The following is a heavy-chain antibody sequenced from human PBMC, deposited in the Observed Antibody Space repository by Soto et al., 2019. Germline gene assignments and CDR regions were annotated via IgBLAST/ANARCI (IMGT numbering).Heavy chain of an antibody. D-gene: IGHD3-22*01. CDR1: GFTFSSYA. J-gene: IGHJ5*01. V-gene: IGHV3-23*01. Sequence: GGSLRLSCATSGFTFSSYAMTWVRQAPGKGLEWVSAISGSGVSTYYADSVEGRFTISRDNSKKKLFLQMSSLRPEDTAVYYCAKDRQESSASYYKARRGFDSWGQGTLVTVSS. CDR2: ISGSGVST. CDR3: AKDRQESSASYYKARRGFDS.